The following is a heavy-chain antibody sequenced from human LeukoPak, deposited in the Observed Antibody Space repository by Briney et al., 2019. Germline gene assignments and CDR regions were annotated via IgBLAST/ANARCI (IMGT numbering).Heavy chain of an antibody. CDR3: AKEGDYDILTGYPRGTDY. D-gene: IGHD3-9*01. J-gene: IGHJ4*02. Sequence: GGSLRLSCAASGFTFSSYGMSWVRQAPGKGLEWVSAISGSGGSTYYADSVKGRFTISRDNSKNTLYLQMNSLRAEDTAVYYCAKEGDYDILTGYPRGTDYWGQGTLVTVSS. CDR1: GFTFSSYG. V-gene: IGHV3-23*01. CDR2: ISGSGGST.